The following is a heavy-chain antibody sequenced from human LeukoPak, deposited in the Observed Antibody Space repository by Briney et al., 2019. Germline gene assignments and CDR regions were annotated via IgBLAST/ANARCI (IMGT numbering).Heavy chain of an antibody. Sequence: PSETLSLTCAVYGGSFSGYYWSWIRQPPGKGLEWIGEINHSGSTNYNPSLKSRVTISVDMSRNQFSLKVSSVTAADTAVYYCARGVAGATNYWGQGTLVTVSS. D-gene: IGHD1-26*01. CDR1: GGSFSGYY. V-gene: IGHV4-34*01. CDR2: INHSGST. J-gene: IGHJ4*02. CDR3: ARGVAGATNY.